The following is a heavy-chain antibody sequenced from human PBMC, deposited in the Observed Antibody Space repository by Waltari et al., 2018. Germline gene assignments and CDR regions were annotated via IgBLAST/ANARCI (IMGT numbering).Heavy chain of an antibody. Sequence: QVQLQQGGAGLLKPSETLSLTCAVSGGSFSGYYWSWIRQPPGKGLEWIGEINHSGSTNYNPSLKSRVTISVDTSKNQFSLKLSSVTAADTAVYYCARGGLYSGSYYGAFDIWGQGTMVTVSS. CDR2: INHSGST. J-gene: IGHJ3*02. V-gene: IGHV4-34*01. CDR1: GGSFSGYY. D-gene: IGHD1-26*01. CDR3: ARGGLYSGSYYGAFDI.